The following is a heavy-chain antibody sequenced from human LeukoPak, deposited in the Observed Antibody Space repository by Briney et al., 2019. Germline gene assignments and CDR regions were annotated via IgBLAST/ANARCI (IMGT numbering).Heavy chain of an antibody. CDR3: VKYCSSTSCYGGYGMDV. J-gene: IGHJ6*02. D-gene: IGHD2-2*01. Sequence: LRLSCAASGFTFSDYYMSWIRQPPGKGLEWIGYIYYSGSTYYNPSLKSRVTISVDTSKNQFSLKLSSVTAADTAVYYCVKYCSSTSCYGGYGMDVWGQGTTVTVSS. V-gene: IGHV4-30-4*08. CDR1: GFTFSDYY. CDR2: IYYSGST.